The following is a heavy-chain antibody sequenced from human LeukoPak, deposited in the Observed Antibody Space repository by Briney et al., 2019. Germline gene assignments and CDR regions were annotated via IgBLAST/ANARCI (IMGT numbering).Heavy chain of an antibody. J-gene: IGHJ4*02. CDR3: ARDRDYYGSGSYYNLVDY. V-gene: IGHV3-30-3*01. CDR1: GFTFSSYA. D-gene: IGHD3-10*01. CDR2: ISYDGSNK. Sequence: GGSLRLSCAASGFTFSSYAMHWVRQAPGKGLEWVAVISYDGSNKYYADSVKGRFTISRDNSRNTLYLQMNSLRAEDTAVYYCARDRDYYGSGSYYNLVDYWGQGTLVTVSS.